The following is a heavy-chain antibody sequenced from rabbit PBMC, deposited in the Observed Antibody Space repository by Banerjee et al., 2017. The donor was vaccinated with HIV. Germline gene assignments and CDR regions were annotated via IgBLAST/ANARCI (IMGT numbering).Heavy chain of an antibody. CDR3: ISSGRGAWYFNL. V-gene: IGHV1S7*01. D-gene: IGHD4-1*01. CDR2: IYTGDGST. Sequence: QLVESGGGLVTPGGSLKLSCKASGFDFSTYYMNWVRQAPGKGLEWIGYIYTGDGSTDYASWVNGRFTISLDNAQNTVFLQMTSLTAADTATYFCISSGRGAWYFNLWGPGTLVTVS. CDR1: GFDFSTYY. J-gene: IGHJ4*01.